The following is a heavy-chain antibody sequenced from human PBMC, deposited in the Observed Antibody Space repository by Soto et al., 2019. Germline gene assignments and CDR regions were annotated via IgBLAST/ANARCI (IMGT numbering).Heavy chain of an antibody. D-gene: IGHD4-17*01. CDR2: IYYSGST. J-gene: IGHJ4*02. Sequence: QVQLQESGPGLVKPSQTLSLTCTVSGGSISSGDYYWSWIRQPPGKGLEWIGYIYYSGSTYYNPSLKSRVTISLEPSNIQFSRKLSSVCAADTGVYYCASDYVEGDYWCQGTLVTVSS. CDR3: ASDYVEGDY. CDR1: GGSISSGDYY. V-gene: IGHV4-30-4*01.